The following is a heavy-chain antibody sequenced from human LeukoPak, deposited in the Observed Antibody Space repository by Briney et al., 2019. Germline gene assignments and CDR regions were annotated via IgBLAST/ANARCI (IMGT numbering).Heavy chain of an antibody. D-gene: IGHD2-15*01. CDR1: GYTFTTYG. CDR3: ARKTGWSHPFDY. V-gene: IGHV1-69*13. CDR2: IIPIFGTA. J-gene: IGHJ4*02. Sequence: SVKVSCKASGYTFTTYGISWVRQAPGQGLEWMGGIIPIFGTANYAQKFQGRVTITADESTSTAYMELSSLRSEDTAVYYCARKTGWSHPFDYWGQGTLVTVSS.